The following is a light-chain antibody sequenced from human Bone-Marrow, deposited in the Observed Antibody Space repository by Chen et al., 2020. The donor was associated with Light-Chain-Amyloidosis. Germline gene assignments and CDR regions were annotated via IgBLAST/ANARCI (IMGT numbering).Light chain of an antibody. CDR1: NIGSTS. Sequence: SYVLTQPSSVSVAPGQTATIACGGNNIGSTSVHWYQQTPGQAPLLVVYDASDRPSVIPARLSGSNSGNTATLTISRVEAGDEADYYCQVWDRSSDRPVFGGGTKLTVL. J-gene: IGLJ3*02. V-gene: IGLV3-21*02. CDR3: QVWDRSSDRPV. CDR2: DAS.